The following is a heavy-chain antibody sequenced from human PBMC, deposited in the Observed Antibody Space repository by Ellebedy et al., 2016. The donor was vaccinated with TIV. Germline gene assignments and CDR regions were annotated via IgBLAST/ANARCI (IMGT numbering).Heavy chain of an antibody. CDR2: INHSGST. J-gene: IGHJ5*02. V-gene: IGHV4-34*01. CDR1: GGSFSGYY. Sequence: SETLSLTXAVYGGSFSGYYWSWIRQPPGKGLEWIGEINHSGSTNYNPSLKSRVTISVDTSKNQFSLKLSSVTAADTAVYYCARPVMRYWFDPWGQGTLVTVSS. CDR3: ARPVMRYWFDP.